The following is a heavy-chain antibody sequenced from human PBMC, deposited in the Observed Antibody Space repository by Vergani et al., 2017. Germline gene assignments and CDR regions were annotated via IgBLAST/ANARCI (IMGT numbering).Heavy chain of an antibody. V-gene: IGHV3-33*01. J-gene: IGHJ5*02. CDR3: ASGSDCSSTSCYTWFDP. Sequence: QVQLVESGGGVVQPGRSLRLSCAASGFTFSSYGMHWVRQAPGKGLEWVAVIWYDGSNKYYADSVKGRFTISRDNSKNTLYLQMKSLSAEDTAVYYCASGSDCSSTSCYTWFDPWGQGTLVTVSS. CDR1: GFTFSSYG. D-gene: IGHD2-2*02. CDR2: IWYDGSNK.